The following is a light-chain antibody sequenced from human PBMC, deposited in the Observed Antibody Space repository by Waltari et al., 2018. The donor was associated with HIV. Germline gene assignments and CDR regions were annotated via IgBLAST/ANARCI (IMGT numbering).Light chain of an antibody. CDR2: LNSDGSH. J-gene: IGLJ3*02. V-gene: IGLV4-69*01. CDR1: SGHSNYD. CDR3: QTWDTGIRV. Sequence: QLVLTQSPSASASLGASVKFTCTLSSGHSNYDIAWHQQQPEKGPRYLMKLNSDGSHSKGDWIPDRFSGSSSGAERYLTSSSLQSEDEADYYCQTWDTGIRVFGGGTKLTVL.